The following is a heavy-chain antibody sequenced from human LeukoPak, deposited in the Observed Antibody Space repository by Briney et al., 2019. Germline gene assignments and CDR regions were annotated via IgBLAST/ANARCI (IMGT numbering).Heavy chain of an antibody. CDR1: GFTFSSYA. D-gene: IGHD3-10*01. CDR3: AKPLWFGESNFDC. J-gene: IGHJ4*02. Sequence: PGGSLRLSCAASGFTFSSYAMTWVRQAPGKGLEWVSTISGSGDSTYYADSVKGRFTISRDNSKNTLSLQMNSLRAEDTAVYYCAKPLWFGESNFDCWGQGTLVTVSS. CDR2: ISGSGDST. V-gene: IGHV3-23*01.